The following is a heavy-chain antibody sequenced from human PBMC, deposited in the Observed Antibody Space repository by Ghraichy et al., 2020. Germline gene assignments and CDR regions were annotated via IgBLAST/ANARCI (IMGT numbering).Heavy chain of an antibody. Sequence: IGNVFYGGKTYSNPSLKSRVTISVDTYKKQFSLKLSSVTAADTALYFCARHRYEFASGYKYFFDYWGQATLVTVSS. CDR2: VFYGGKT. D-gene: IGHD3-3*01. CDR3: ARHRYEFASGYKYFFDY. J-gene: IGHJ4*02. V-gene: IGHV4-39*01.